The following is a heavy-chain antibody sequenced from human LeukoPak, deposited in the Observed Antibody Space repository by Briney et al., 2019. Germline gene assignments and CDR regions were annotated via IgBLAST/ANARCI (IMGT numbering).Heavy chain of an antibody. CDR2: IYYSGST. Sequence: SETLSLTCTVSGGSLSSYYWSWIRQPPGKGLEWIGSIYYSGSTYYNPSLKSRVTISVDTSKNQFSLKLSSVTAADTAVYYCSSFYYYYGMDVWGQGTTVTVSS. CDR3: SSFYYYYGMDV. CDR1: GGSLSSYY. V-gene: IGHV4-59*05. J-gene: IGHJ6*02.